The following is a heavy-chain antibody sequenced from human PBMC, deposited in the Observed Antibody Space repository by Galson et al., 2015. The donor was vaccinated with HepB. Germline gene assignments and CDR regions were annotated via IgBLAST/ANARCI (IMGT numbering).Heavy chain of an antibody. CDR3: ARDSVGVFSY. V-gene: IGHV3-30-3*01. J-gene: IGHJ4*02. CDR2: ISYDGSNK. D-gene: IGHD2-8*02. CDR1: GFTFSSYA. Sequence: SLRLSCAASGFTFSSYAMHWVRQAPGEGLEWVAVISYDGSNKYYADSVKGRFTISRDNSKNTLYLQMNSLRAEDTAVYYCARDSVGVFSYWGQGTLVTVSS.